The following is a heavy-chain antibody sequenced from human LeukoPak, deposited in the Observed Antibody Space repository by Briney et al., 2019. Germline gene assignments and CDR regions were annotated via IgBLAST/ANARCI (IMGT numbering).Heavy chain of an antibody. CDR2: IIPIFGTA. CDR1: GGTFGSYA. D-gene: IGHD3-22*01. J-gene: IGHJ4*02. Sequence: SVKVSCKASGGTFGSYAISWVRQAPGQGLEWMGGIIPIFGTANYAQKFQGRVTITADESTSTAYMELSSLRSEDTAVYYCAREDDYYDSSGLFDYWGQGTLVTVSS. CDR3: AREDDYYDSSGLFDY. V-gene: IGHV1-69*01.